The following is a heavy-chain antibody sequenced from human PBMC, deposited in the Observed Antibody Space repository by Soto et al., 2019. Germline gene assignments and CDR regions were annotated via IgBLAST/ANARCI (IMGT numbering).Heavy chain of an antibody. CDR3: ARSQGGSSSLDIYYYYYYGMDV. V-gene: IGHV1-69*01. D-gene: IGHD2-15*01. CDR1: GGTFSSYA. J-gene: IGHJ6*02. Sequence: QVQLVQSGAEVKKPGSSVKVSCKAPGGTFSSYAISWVRQAPGQGLEWMGGILPIFGTANYAQKFPGRVTITADESTSTGYMELSSLRSEDTAVYYCARSQGGSSSLDIYYYYYYGMDVWGQGTTVTVSS. CDR2: ILPIFGTA.